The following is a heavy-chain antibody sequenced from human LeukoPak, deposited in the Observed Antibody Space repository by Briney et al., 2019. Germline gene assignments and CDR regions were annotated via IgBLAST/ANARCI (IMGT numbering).Heavy chain of an antibody. CDR3: ASAYYDILTGYYDAFDI. CDR1: GGSISSSSYY. D-gene: IGHD3-9*01. Sequence: SETLSPTCSVSGGSISSSSYYWGWIRQPPGKGLEWVGSIYYSGSTYYNPSLKSRVTISVDTSKNQFSLKLSSVTAADTAVYYCASAYYDILTGYYDAFDIWGQGTMVTVSS. CDR2: IYYSGST. V-gene: IGHV4-39*01. J-gene: IGHJ3*02.